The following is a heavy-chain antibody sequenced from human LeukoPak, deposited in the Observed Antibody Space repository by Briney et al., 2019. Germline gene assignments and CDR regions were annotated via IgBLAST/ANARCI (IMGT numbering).Heavy chain of an antibody. CDR3: APGWQTLDY. V-gene: IGHV4-34*01. CDR1: GGSFSGYY. Sequence: SETLSLTCAVYGGSFSGYYWSWIRQPPGKGLEWIGEINHSGSTNYNPSLKSRVTISVDTSKNQFSLKLSSVTAADTAVYYCAPGWQTLDYWGQGTLVTVSS. CDR2: INHSGST. D-gene: IGHD2-15*01. J-gene: IGHJ4*02.